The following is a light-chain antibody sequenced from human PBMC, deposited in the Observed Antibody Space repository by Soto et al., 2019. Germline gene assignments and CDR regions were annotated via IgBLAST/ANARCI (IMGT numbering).Light chain of an antibody. CDR3: GTWDTSLSAYV. Sequence: QSVLTQPASVSAAPGQKVTISCFGSSSNIGNHFVSWYQQFPGTAPKLLIYDNTERPSGIPDRFSGSQSGTSATLGITGLQTGDEADYYCGTWDTSLSAYVFGTGTRSPS. CDR1: SSNIGNHF. CDR2: DNT. V-gene: IGLV1-51*01. J-gene: IGLJ1*01.